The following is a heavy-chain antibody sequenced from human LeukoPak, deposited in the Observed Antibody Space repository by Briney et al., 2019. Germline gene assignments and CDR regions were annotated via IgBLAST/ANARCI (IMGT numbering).Heavy chain of an antibody. CDR3: ARIEGSSGYFWFDP. CDR2: IYYSGST. V-gene: IGHV4-59*01. CDR1: GGSISSYY. J-gene: IGHJ5*02. Sequence: SETLSLTCTVSGGSISSYYWSWIRQLPGKGLEWIGYIYYSGSTNYNPSLKSRVTISVDTSKNQFSLKLSSVTAADTAVYYCARIEGSSGYFWFDPWGQGTLVTVSS. D-gene: IGHD3-22*01.